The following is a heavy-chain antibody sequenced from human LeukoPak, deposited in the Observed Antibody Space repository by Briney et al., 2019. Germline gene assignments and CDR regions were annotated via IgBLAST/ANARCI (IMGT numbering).Heavy chain of an antibody. J-gene: IGHJ4*02. CDR1: GFTFSSYS. V-gene: IGHV3-21*01. D-gene: IGHD6-13*01. CDR3: ARADRYSSSWYTG. CDR2: ISSSSSYI. Sequence: PGGSLRLSCAASGFTFSSYSMNWVRQAPGKGLEWVSSISSSSSYIYYADSVKGRLTISRDNAKNSLYLQMNSLRAEDTAVYYCARADRYSSSWYTGWGQGTLVTVSS.